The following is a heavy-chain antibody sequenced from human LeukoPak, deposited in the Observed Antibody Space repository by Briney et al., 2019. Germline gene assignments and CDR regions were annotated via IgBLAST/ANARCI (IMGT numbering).Heavy chain of an antibody. J-gene: IGHJ5*02. D-gene: IGHD2-2*01. CDR1: GYTFTSYY. V-gene: IGHV1-46*01. CDR3: ARDMKRSRASWEKLGFDP. CDR2: INPIGGST. Sequence: ASVKVSCKASGYTFTSYYMHWVRQAPGQGLEWRGIINPIGGSTSYAQKLQGRVTMTTDTSTSTAYMELRSLRSDDTAVYYCARDMKRSRASWEKLGFDPWGQGTLVTVSS.